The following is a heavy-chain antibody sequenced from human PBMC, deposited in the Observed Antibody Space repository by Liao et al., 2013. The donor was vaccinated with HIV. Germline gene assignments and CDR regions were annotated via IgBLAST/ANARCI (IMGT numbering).Heavy chain of an antibody. CDR1: GGSISSYY. CDR2: IHSGGTT. V-gene: IGHV4-4*07. Sequence: QVQLQESGPGLVKPSETLSLTCKVSGGSISSYYWNWIRQPAGKGLEWIGRIHSGGTTIYNPSLKSRVTMSIDTSENHFSLNLNSVTAADTALYFCARALIYHGSGSDAYDIWGPGTMVTVSS. CDR3: ARALIYHGSGSDAYDI. J-gene: IGHJ3*02. D-gene: IGHD3-10*01.